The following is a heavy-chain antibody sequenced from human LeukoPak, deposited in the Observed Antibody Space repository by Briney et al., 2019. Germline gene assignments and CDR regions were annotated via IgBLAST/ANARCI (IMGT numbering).Heavy chain of an antibody. J-gene: IGHJ4*02. Sequence: QAGGSLTLSCAASGFTVSTHAMHWVRQAPAKGLEWVALISYGGTNKHYADSVKGRFIISRDISKNTVFLQMNSLRAEDTAVYFCARDPTTVTTTYFDYWGQGTLVTVSS. CDR3: ARDPTTVTTTYFDY. V-gene: IGHV3-30-3*01. CDR1: GFTVSTHA. D-gene: IGHD4-17*01. CDR2: ISYGGTNK.